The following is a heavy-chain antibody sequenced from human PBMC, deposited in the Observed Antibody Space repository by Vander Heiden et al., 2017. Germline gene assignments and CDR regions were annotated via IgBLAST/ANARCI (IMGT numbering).Heavy chain of an antibody. J-gene: IGHJ6*02. CDR3: AKDMRGNSYYGMDV. D-gene: IGHD1-1*01. Sequence: EVQLVESGGGLVQPDRSLRLSCAASGFTFDGYVMHWVRQAPGKGLEWVSGITWNSGSIAYAESVKGRFTISRDNAKNSLYLQMNSLRVEDTAVYYCAKDMRGNSYYGMDVWGQGTTVTVSS. CDR1: GFTFDGYV. V-gene: IGHV3-9*01. CDR2: ITWNSGSI.